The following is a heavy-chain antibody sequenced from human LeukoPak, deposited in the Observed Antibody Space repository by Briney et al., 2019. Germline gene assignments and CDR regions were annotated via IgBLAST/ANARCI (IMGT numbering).Heavy chain of an antibody. Sequence: GASVKVSCKASGGTFSSYAISWVRQAPGQGLEWMGRIIPILGIANYAQKFQGRVTITADKSTSTAYMELSSLRSEDTAVYYCARWDSSGHLDYWGQATLVTVSS. J-gene: IGHJ4*02. CDR1: GGTFSSYA. D-gene: IGHD6-19*01. CDR3: ARWDSSGHLDY. V-gene: IGHV1-69*04. CDR2: IIPILGIA.